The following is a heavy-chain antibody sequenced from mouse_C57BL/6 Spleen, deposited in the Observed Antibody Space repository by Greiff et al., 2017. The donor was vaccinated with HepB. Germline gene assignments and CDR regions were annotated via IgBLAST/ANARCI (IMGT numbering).Heavy chain of an antibody. J-gene: IGHJ1*03. Sequence: LVESEGGLVQPGSSMKLSCTASGFTFSDYYMVCVRQVPEKGLEWVANINYDGSSTYYLDSLKSRFIISGDNAKNILYLQMSSLKSEDTATYFCAREKHYLYFGVWGTGTPFFVSS. CDR3: AREKHYLYFGV. CDR2: INYDGSST. CDR1: GFTFSDYY. V-gene: IGHV5-16*01.